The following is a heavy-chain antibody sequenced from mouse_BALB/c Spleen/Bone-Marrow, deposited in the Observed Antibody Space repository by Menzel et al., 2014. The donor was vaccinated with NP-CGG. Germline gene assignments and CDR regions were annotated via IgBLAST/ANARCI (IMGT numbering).Heavy chain of an antibody. CDR1: GFSLKNYG. D-gene: IGHD2-1*01. V-gene: IGHV2-9*02. CDR2: IGTGGGT. CDR3: ARDWAYGNWYFDV. Sequence: VHLVESGPGLVAPSQSLSITCTVSGFSLKNYGVHWVRQPPGKGLEWLGVIGTGGGTNYNSALVSRLSISIDNSKSQVFLKMNSLQTDDTAMYYCARDWAYGNWYFDVWGAGTPVTVSS. J-gene: IGHJ1*01.